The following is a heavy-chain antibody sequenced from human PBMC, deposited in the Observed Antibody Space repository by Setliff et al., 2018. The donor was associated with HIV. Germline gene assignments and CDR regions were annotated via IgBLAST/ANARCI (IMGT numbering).Heavy chain of an antibody. CDR2: IYHSGST. CDR3: ARPGVGAVSFDY. J-gene: IGHJ4*02. V-gene: IGHV4-38-2*01. CDR1: DYSISSGYY. D-gene: IGHD1-26*01. Sequence: SETLSLTCAVSDYSISSGYYWGWIRQPPGKGLEWIGSIYHSGSTHYNPSLKSRVTISVDTSKNQFSLKLSSVTAADTAVYYCARPGVGAVSFDYWGQGTLVTVSS.